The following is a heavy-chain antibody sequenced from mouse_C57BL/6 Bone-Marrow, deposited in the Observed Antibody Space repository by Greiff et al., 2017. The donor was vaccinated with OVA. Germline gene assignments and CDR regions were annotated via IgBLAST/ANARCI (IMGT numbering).Heavy chain of an antibody. J-gene: IGHJ3*01. CDR2: IDPSDSYT. D-gene: IGHD2-3*01. Sequence: QVQLQQPGAELVKPGASVKLSCKASGYTFTSYWMQWVKQRPGQGLEWIGEIDPSDSYTNYNQKFKGKATLTVDTSSSTAYMQLSSLTSEDSAVYYCARSCGYYVAWFAYGGQGTLVTVSA. CDR1: GYTFTSYW. CDR3: ARSCGYYVAWFAY. V-gene: IGHV1-50*01.